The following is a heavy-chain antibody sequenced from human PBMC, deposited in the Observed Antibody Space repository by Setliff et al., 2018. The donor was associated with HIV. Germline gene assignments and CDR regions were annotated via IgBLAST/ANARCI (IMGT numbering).Heavy chain of an antibody. CDR3: AREVNIPVRGITDDAFDI. J-gene: IGHJ3*02. V-gene: IGHV4-30-4*08. D-gene: IGHD3-10*01. Sequence: SETLTLTCTVSGASMSSGDYYWSWIRQPPGKGLEWIGYIYCSGNSYYNPSLKSRVTLSVDTSKNQFSLKVNSVTAADTAVYYCAREVNIPVRGITDDAFDIWGQGTMVTVSS. CDR1: GASMSSGDYY. CDR2: IYCSGNS.